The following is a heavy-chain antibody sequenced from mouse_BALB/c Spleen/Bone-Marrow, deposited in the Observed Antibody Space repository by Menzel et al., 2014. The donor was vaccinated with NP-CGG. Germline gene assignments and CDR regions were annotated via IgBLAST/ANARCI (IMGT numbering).Heavy chain of an antibody. CDR3: ARLGNYGCFAY. V-gene: IGHV4-1*02. CDR2: INPDSSTI. D-gene: IGHD2-1*01. J-gene: IGHJ2*01. Sequence: EVKLVESGGGLVQPGGSLKLSCAASGFDFSRHWMSWVRQAPGKGLEWIGEINPDSSTINYTPPLKDKFIISRDNAKNTLYLQMNKVRSEDTALYYCARLGNYGCFAYWGQGTTLTVSS. CDR1: GFDFSRHW.